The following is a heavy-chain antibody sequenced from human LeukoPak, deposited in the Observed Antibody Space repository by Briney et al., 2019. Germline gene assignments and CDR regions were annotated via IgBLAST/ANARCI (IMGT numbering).Heavy chain of an antibody. V-gene: IGHV2-5*02. J-gene: IGHJ4*02. CDR2: IYWDDDK. Sequence: YGPTLVNPTQTLTLTCTFSGFSLSASGVGVGWIRQPPGKALEWLALIYWDDDKRYSPSLKSRLTITKDTSKNQVVLTMTNMDPVDTATYFCARHSSSWYGNFFDYWGQGTLVTVSS. CDR3: ARHSSSWYGNFFDY. D-gene: IGHD6-13*01. CDR1: GFSLSASGVG.